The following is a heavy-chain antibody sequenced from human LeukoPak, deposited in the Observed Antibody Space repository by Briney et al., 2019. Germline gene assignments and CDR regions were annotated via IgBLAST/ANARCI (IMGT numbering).Heavy chain of an antibody. CDR3: ARDKPSRRSALWFGELSD. CDR2: INPNSGGT. D-gene: IGHD3-10*01. Sequence: ASVKVSCKASGYTFTGYYMHWVRQAPGQGLEWMAWINPNSGGTNYAQTFQGRVTMTRDTSISTAYMELSRLRSDDTAVYYCARDKPSRRSALWFGELSDWGQGTLVTVSS. J-gene: IGHJ4*02. V-gene: IGHV1-2*02. CDR1: GYTFTGYY.